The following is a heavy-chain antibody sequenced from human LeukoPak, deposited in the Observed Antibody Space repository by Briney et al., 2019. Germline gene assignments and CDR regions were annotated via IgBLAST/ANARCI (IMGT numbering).Heavy chain of an antibody. CDR1: GFTFSSYE. CDR3: ARGISSSYHRHFDY. D-gene: IGHD6-13*01. J-gene: IGHJ4*02. Sequence: GGSLRLSCAASGFTFSSYEMNWVRQAPGKGLEWVSLIRSIVTSIDYVDSVKGRFTISRDNAKNSLNLQMDSLRAEDTAVYYCARGISSSYHRHFDYWGQGILVTVSS. CDR2: IRSIVTSI. V-gene: IGHV3-48*03.